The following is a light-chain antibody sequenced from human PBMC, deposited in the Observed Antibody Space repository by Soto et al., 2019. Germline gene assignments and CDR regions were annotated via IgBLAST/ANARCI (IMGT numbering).Light chain of an antibody. V-gene: IGLV2-8*01. Sequence: QSALTQPPSASGSPGQSVTISCTGTSSDVGGYNFVSWYQQHPGKAPKLMIYDVTERPSGVPDRFSGSKSGNTASLTVSGLQGEDEAAYYCTSYAGSNIPVLFGGGTQLTVL. J-gene: IGLJ2*01. CDR3: TSYAGSNIPVL. CDR1: SSDVGGYNF. CDR2: DVT.